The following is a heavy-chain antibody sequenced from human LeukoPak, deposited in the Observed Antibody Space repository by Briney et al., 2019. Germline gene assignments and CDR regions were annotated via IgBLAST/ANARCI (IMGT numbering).Heavy chain of an antibody. V-gene: IGHV3-23*01. Sequence: GGSLRLSCAASGFTFSSYAMSWVRQAPGKGLEWVSAISGSGGSTYYADSVKGRFTISRDNSKNTLYLQMDSLRAEDTAVYYCAKADRIAVAYIDYWGQGTLVTVSS. CDR1: GFTFSSYA. CDR2: ISGSGGST. D-gene: IGHD6-19*01. J-gene: IGHJ4*02. CDR3: AKADRIAVAYIDY.